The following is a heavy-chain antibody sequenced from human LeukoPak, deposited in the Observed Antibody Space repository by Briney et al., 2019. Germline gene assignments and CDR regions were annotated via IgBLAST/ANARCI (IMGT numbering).Heavy chain of an antibody. CDR3: ARNTQPASIITMIVVGGAFDI. D-gene: IGHD3-22*01. V-gene: IGHV4-4*07. J-gene: IGHJ3*02. CDR1: GGSISSYY. Sequence: SETLSLTCTVSGGSISSYYWSWIRQPAGKGLEWIERIYTSGSTNYNPSLKSRVTMSVDTSKNQFSLKLSSVTAADTAVYYCARNTQPASIITMIVVGGAFDIWGQGTMVTVSS. CDR2: IYTSGST.